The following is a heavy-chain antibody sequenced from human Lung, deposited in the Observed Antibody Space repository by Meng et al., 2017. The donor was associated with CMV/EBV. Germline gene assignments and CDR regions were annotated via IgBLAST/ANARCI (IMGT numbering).Heavy chain of an antibody. CDR1: GGTFSSYA. J-gene: IGHJ5*02. V-gene: IGHV1-69*05. CDR2: IIPIFGTA. CDR3: ARGTTSRYFISTSCYRGAGFDP. D-gene: IGHD2-2*02. Sequence: SVKVSCKASGGTFSSYAISWVRQDPGQGLEWMGGIIPIFGTANYAQKFQGRVTITTDESTGTAYMELCRLRSEDTAVDYCARGTTSRYFISTSCYRGAGFDPWXQGPXVTVSS.